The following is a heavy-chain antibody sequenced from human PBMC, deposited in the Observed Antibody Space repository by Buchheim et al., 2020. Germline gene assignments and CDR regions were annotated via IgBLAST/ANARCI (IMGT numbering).Heavy chain of an antibody. CDR1: GFTFSSYG. V-gene: IGHV3-30*03. CDR3: RLGCSGGSCYPRGYYFDH. CDR2: ISYDGSNK. D-gene: IGHD2-15*01. J-gene: IGHJ4*02. Sequence: QVQLVESGGGVVQPGRSLRLSCAASGFTFSSYGMHWVRQAPGKGLEWVAVISYDGSNKYYADSVKGRFTISRDNSKNTLYLQMNSLRAEDTAVYYCRLGCSGGSCYPRGYYFDHWGQGTL.